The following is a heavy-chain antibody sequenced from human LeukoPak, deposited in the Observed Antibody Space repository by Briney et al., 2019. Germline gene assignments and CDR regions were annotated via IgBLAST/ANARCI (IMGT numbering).Heavy chain of an antibody. D-gene: IGHD6-13*01. CDR3: ARSASPYSSSSDYYYFDY. V-gene: IGHV4-59*01. Sequence: SETLSLTCTVSGGSISSYYWSWIRQPPGKGLEWIGYIYYSGSTNYNPSLKSRVTISVDTSKNQFSLKLSSVTAADTAVYYCARSASPYSSSSDYYYFDYRGQGTLVTVSS. J-gene: IGHJ4*02. CDR2: IYYSGST. CDR1: GGSISSYY.